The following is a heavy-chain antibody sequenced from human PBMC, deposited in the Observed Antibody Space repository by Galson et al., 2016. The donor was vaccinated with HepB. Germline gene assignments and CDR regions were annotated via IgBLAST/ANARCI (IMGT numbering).Heavy chain of an antibody. J-gene: IGHJ5*02. V-gene: IGHV1-3*01. CDR2: MNGGDDYR. D-gene: IGHD4/OR15-4a*01. CDR3: ARGYDYKFDP. Sequence: QSGAEVKKPGESLRISCKASGYTFATYSIHWVRQAPGQGLEWMGRMNGGDDYRNSSQRFQGRVSMTRDTSAATAYMEVSSLTAEDTTVYYCARGYDYKFDPWGHGTQVTVSS. CDR1: GYTFATYS.